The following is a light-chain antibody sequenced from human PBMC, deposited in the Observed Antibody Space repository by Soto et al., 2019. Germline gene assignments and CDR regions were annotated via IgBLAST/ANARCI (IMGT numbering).Light chain of an antibody. CDR1: RSVSTN. Sequence: DIILTQSPAIVSVSPGERATLSCRASRSVSTNLAWYQHKHGQAPRLLIFGASTRVTDIPPRFSGTGSGTEFALTINSLKSEDFGIYYSPQYEKTVPPVTFGGGTKVEI. CDR2: GAS. J-gene: IGKJ4*01. CDR3: PQYEKTVPPVT. V-gene: IGKV3D-15*01.